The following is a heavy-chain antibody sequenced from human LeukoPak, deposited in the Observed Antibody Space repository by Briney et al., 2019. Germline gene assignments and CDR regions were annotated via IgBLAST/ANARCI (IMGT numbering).Heavy chain of an antibody. CDR3: ARVSGLGMNEYYQH. CDR2: INNEGTTI. V-gene: IGHV3-74*01. CDR1: GLTFSNSW. D-gene: IGHD3-10*01. Sequence: GGSLRLSCEASGLTFSNSWMHWVRQAPGKGLVWVSRINNEGTTISYADSVKGRFTISRDNAKNTLYLQMNSLRAEDTAVYYCARVSGLGMNEYYQHWGQGALVTVAS. J-gene: IGHJ1*01.